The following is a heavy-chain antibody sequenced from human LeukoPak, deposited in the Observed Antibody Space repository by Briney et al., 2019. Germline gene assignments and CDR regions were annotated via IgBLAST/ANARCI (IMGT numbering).Heavy chain of an antibody. CDR3: ARVRGLLWFGELSYYFDY. J-gene: IGHJ4*02. D-gene: IGHD3-10*01. V-gene: IGHV4-59*11. CDR1: GGSISSHY. Sequence: SETLSLTCTVSGGSISSHYWSWIRQPPGKGLEWIGYIYYSGSTNYNPSLKSRVTISVDTSKNQSSLKLGSVTAADTAVYYCARVRGLLWFGELSYYFDYWGQGTLVTVSS. CDR2: IYYSGST.